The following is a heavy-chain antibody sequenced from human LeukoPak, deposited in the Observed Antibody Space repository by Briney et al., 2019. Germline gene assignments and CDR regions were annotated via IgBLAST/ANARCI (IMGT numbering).Heavy chain of an antibody. CDR3: ARAQPSGLSKPFDY. D-gene: IGHD1-14*01. Sequence: ASVKVSCKASGYTFTSYGISWVRQAPGQGLEWMGWISAYNGNTNYAQKLQGRVTMTTDTSTSTAYMELRSLRSEDTAVYYCARAQPSGLSKPFDYWGQGTLVTVSS. J-gene: IGHJ4*02. CDR1: GYTFTSYG. V-gene: IGHV1-18*01. CDR2: ISAYNGNT.